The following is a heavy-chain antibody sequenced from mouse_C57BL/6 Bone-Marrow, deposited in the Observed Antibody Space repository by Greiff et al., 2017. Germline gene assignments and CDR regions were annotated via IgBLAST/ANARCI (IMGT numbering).Heavy chain of an antibody. D-gene: IGHD4-1*01. CDR2: FDPETGGT. Sequence: QVQLQQSGAELVRPGASVTLSCKASGYTFTDYEMHWVKQTPVHGLEWIGAFDPETGGTAYNQKFKGKATLTADKSSSTAYMEVRSLISEDSAVYYFTRTGADFDDWGQGTTLTVSS. CDR1: GYTFTDYE. V-gene: IGHV1-15*01. J-gene: IGHJ2*01. CDR3: TRTGADFDD.